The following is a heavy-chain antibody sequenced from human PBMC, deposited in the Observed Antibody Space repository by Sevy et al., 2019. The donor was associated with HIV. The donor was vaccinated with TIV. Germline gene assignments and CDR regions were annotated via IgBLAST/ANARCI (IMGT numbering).Heavy chain of an antibody. CDR3: ARGQNVDSAPFDY. CDR1: GDSINSGDYY. CDR2: FFYSDSP. D-gene: IGHD5-18*01. J-gene: IGHJ4*02. Sequence: SETLSLTCSVSGDSINSGDYYWNWIRQSPGKGLEGIGYFFYSDSPHYNPSLKGRVTISADMSENQVSLKLSSVTAADSAVYYCARGQNVDSAPFDYWGQGTLVTVSS. V-gene: IGHV4-30-4*01.